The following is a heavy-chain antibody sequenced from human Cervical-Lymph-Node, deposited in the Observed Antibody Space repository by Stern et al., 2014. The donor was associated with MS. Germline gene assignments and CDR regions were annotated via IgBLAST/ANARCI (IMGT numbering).Heavy chain of an antibody. D-gene: IGHD4-11*01. CDR2: IIPIFGT. Sequence: QVQLVQSGAEVKKPGSSVKVSCKASGGAFSDHPISWVRQAPGQGLEWMGGIIPIFGTNYAQKFQGRVTITADESTTTTYMELSSLRSEDTAIYYCARDRDSTITTYGALDVWGQGTTVIVSS. V-gene: IGHV1-69*01. CDR3: ARDRDSTITTYGALDV. J-gene: IGHJ6*02. CDR1: GGAFSDHP.